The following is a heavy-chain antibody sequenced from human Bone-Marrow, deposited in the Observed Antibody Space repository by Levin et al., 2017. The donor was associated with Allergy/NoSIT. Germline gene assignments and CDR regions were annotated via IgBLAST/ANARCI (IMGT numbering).Heavy chain of an antibody. CDR3: ARRMEDYYYGMDV. D-gene: IGHD2-8*01. CDR1: GGSISSSSYY. J-gene: IGHJ6*02. V-gene: IGHV4-39*01. CDR2: IYYSGST. Sequence: PSETLSLTCTVSGGSISSSSYYWGWIRQPPGKGLEWIGSIYYSGSTYYNPSLKSRVTISVDTSKNQFSLKLSSVTAADTAVYYCARRMEDYYYGMDVWGQGTTVTVSS.